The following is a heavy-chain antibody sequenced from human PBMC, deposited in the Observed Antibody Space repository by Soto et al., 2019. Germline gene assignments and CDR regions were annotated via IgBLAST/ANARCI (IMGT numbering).Heavy chain of an antibody. V-gene: IGHV1-18*01. CDR2: ISAYNGDT. D-gene: IGHD3-3*01. CDR1: GYTFTNYG. Sequence: ASVKVSCKASGYTFTNYGFTWVRQAPGQGLEWMGWISAYNGDTNYAQKFQGRVTMTTDTSTTTAYMELRSLRSDDTAVYSCARGGRFAVADTDYWGQGTQVTVSS. CDR3: ARGGRFAVADTDY. J-gene: IGHJ4*02.